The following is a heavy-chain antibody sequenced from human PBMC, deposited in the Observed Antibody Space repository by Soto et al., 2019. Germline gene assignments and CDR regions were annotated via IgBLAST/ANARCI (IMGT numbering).Heavy chain of an antibody. CDR1: GYTFTTYY. D-gene: IGHD3-3*01. J-gene: IGHJ5*01. CDR2: INPSNAKT. Sequence: ASVKVSCKASGYTFTTYYIHWVRQAPGQGLELMGIINPSNAKTSYAQKFQGRVTMTSEMSTSTVYMELSGLRSEDTAVYCCERDGGYNFWSGYPINWFDSWGQGTLVTVSS. V-gene: IGHV1-46*01. CDR3: ERDGGYNFWSGYPINWFDS.